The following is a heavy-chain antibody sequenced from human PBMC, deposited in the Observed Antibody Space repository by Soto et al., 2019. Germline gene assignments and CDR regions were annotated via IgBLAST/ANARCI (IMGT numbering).Heavy chain of an antibody. CDR3: AREGIAAAGCFYCFDY. D-gene: IGHD6-13*01. Sequence: GGSLRLSCAASGFTFSSYGMHWVRQAPGKGLEWVAVIWYDGSNKYYADSVKGRFTISRDNSKNTLYLQMNSLRAEDTAVYYCAREGIAAAGCFYCFDYWGQGTLVTVSS. CDR1: GFTFSSYG. CDR2: IWYDGSNK. J-gene: IGHJ4*02. V-gene: IGHV3-33*08.